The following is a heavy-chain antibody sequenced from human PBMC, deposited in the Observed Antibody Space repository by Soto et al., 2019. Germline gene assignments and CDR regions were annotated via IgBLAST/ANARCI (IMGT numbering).Heavy chain of an antibody. V-gene: IGHV6-1*01. D-gene: IGHD2-15*01. Sequence: PSQTLSLTCAISGDSVSSNSAAWKWISQSPSRGLEWLGRTYYRSKWYNDYAVSVKSRITINPDTSKNQFSLQLNSVTPEDTAVYYCARGYCSGGSCYSPFDYWGQGXLVSVYS. CDR1: GDSVSSNSAA. CDR3: ARGYCSGGSCYSPFDY. CDR2: TYYRSKWYN. J-gene: IGHJ4*02.